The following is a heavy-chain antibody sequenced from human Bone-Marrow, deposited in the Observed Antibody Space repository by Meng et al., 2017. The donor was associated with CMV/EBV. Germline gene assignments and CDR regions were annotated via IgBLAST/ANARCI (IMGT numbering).Heavy chain of an antibody. J-gene: IGHJ4*02. D-gene: IGHD1/OR15-1a*01. V-gene: IGHV3-23*03. CDR1: GFTFSSYA. CDR3: AKSLRGSKQYYFDY. CDR2: IYSGGSST. Sequence: SCKASGFTFSSYAMHWVRQAPGRGLEWVSVIYSGGSSTYYADSVKGRFTISRDNSKNTLYLQMNSLRAEDTAVYYCAKSLRGSKQYYFDYWGQGNLVTVSS.